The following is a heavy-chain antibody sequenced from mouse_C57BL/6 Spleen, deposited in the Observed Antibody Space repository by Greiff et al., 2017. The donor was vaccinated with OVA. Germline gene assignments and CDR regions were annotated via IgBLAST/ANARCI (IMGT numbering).Heavy chain of an antibody. CDR3: ARSGNPTNYFDY. CDR2: INPSTGGT. V-gene: IGHV1-42*01. J-gene: IGHJ2*01. D-gene: IGHD2-13*01. Sequence: VQLQQSGPELVKPGASVKISCKASGYSFTGYYMNWVKQSPEKSLEWIGEINPSTGGTTYNQKFKAKATLTVDKSSSTAYMQLKSLTSEDSAVYYCARSGNPTNYFDYWGQGTTLTVSS. CDR1: GYSFTGYY.